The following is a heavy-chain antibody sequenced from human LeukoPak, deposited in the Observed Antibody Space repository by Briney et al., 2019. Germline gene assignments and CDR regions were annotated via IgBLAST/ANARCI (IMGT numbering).Heavy chain of an antibody. D-gene: IGHD5-24*01. CDR3: ARGRVRMAQYWYFDL. CDR2: IIPIFGTA. Sequence: ASVKVSCKAFGGTFSSYAISWVRQAPGQGLEWMGGIIPIFGTANYAQKFQGRVTITADESTSTAYMELSSLRSEDTAVYYCARGRVRMAQYWYFDLWGRGTLVTVSS. CDR1: GGTFSSYA. J-gene: IGHJ2*01. V-gene: IGHV1-69*13.